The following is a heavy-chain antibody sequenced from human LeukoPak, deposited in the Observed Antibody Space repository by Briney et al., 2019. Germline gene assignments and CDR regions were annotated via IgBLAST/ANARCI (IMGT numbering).Heavy chain of an antibody. CDR1: GGSISSGDYY. J-gene: IGHJ3*02. V-gene: IGHV4-39*01. D-gene: IGHD5-24*01. CDR2: IYDSGST. CDR3: ARARGATIFQSAFDI. Sequence: SQTLSLTCTVSGGSISSGDYYWGWIRQPPGKGLEWIGSIYDSGSTYYNPSLKSRVTISVDTSKNQFSLKLNSVTAADTAVYYCARARGATIFQSAFDIWGQGTMVTVSS.